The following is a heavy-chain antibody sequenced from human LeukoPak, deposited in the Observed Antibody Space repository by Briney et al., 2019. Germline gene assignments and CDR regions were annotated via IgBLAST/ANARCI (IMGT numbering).Heavy chain of an antibody. CDR1: GFTFSTYF. CDR3: AKRNFFDC. J-gene: IGHJ4*02. V-gene: IGHV3-23*01. Sequence: GGSLRLSCAASGFTFSTYFMHWVRQAPGKGLEWVSTISGSGSTYYADSVKGRFTISRDNSKNTLYLQMSSLRAGDTALYYCAKRNFFDCWGQGTLVTVSS. CDR2: ISGSGST.